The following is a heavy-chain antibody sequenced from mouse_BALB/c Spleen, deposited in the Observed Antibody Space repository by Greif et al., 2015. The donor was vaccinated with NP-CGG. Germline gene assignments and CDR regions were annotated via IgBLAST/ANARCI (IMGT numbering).Heavy chain of an antibody. Sequence: EVKLVESGGGLVQPGESRKLSCAASGFTFSSFGMHWVRQAPEKGLEWVAYISSGSSTIYYADTVKGRFTISRDNPKNTLFLQMTSLRSEDTAMYYCARPGWPGAMDYWGQGTSVTVSS. V-gene: IGHV5-17*02. CDR2: ISSGSSTI. CDR3: ARPGWPGAMDY. J-gene: IGHJ4*01. CDR1: GFTFSSFG. D-gene: IGHD2-3*01.